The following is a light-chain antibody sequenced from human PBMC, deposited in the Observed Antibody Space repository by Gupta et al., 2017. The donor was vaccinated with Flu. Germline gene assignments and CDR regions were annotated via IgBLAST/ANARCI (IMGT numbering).Light chain of an antibody. J-gene: IGKJ3*01. CDR2: GAS. CDR3: QQYNNWPPGFT. CDR1: QSVNNN. Sequence: EIVMTQSPATLSVSPGERATLSCRASQSVNNNLAWYQQKPGQGPRLLIYGASSRATGIPARLSGSGSGTEFTLTISSLQSEDLAVYYCQQYNNWPPGFTFGPGTKVDIK. V-gene: IGKV3D-15*01.